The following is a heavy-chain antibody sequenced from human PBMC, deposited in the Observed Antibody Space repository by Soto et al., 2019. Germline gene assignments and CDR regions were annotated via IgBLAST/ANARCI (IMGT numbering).Heavy chain of an antibody. J-gene: IGHJ5*02. CDR2: IIPIFGTA. CDR3: AGWASARYCSSTSCYKVGVSWFDP. D-gene: IGHD2-2*02. V-gene: IGHV1-69*01. CDR1: GGTFSSYA. Sequence: QVQLVQSGAEVKKPGSSVKVSCKASGGTFSSYAISWVRQAPGQGLEWMRGIIPIFGTANYAQKFQGRVTISADESTSTAYMEVSSLRSEDRAVYYCAGWASARYCSSTSCYKVGVSWFDPWGQGTLVTVSS.